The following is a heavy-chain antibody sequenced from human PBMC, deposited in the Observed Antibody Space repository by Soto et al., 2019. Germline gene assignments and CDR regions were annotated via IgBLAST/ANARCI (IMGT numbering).Heavy chain of an antibody. CDR3: ATPRGIGYSRKDPFDY. J-gene: IGHJ4*02. D-gene: IGHD6-13*01. V-gene: IGHV1-24*01. CDR2: FDPEDGET. CDR1: GYTLTELS. Sequence: QVQLVQSGAEVKKPGASVKVSCKVSGYTLTELSMHWVRQAPGKGLEWMGGFDPEDGETIYAQKFQGRVTMTEDTSTDTAYMELSRLRSEDTAVYYWATPRGIGYSRKDPFDYWGQGTLVTVSS.